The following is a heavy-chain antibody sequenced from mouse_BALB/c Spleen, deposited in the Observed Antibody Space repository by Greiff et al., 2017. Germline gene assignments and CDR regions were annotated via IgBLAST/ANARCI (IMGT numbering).Heavy chain of an antibody. D-gene: IGHD1-1*01. CDR2: ISSGSSTI. CDR1: GFTFSSFG. V-gene: IGHV5-17*02. J-gene: IGHJ2*01. Sequence: DVMLVESGGGLVQPGGSRKLSCAASGFTFSSFGMHWVRQAPEKGLEWVAYISSGSSTIYYADTVKGRFTISRDNPKNTLFLQMTSLRSEDTAMYYCARREAVGNYFDYWGQGTTLTVSS. CDR3: ARREAVGNYFDY.